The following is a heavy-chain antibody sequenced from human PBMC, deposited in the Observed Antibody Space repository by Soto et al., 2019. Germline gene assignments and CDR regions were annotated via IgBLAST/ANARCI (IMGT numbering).Heavy chain of an antibody. J-gene: IGHJ4*02. CDR2: IYYSGST. V-gene: IGHV4-30-4*01. CDR3: ARLGYSYGYPAETDY. D-gene: IGHD5-18*01. Sequence: PSETLSLTGTVSGGSISSCYYYCSWIRQPPGKGLEWIGYIYYSGSTYYNPSLKSRVTISVDTSKNQFSLKLSSVTAADTAVYYCARLGYSYGYPAETDYWGQGTLVTVSS. CDR1: GGSISSCYYY.